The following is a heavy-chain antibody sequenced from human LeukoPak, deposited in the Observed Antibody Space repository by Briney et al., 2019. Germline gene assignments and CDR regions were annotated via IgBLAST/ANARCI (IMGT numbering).Heavy chain of an antibody. J-gene: IGHJ4*02. Sequence: SETLSLTCTASGGSISSYYWSWIRQPPGKGLEWIGEIDHSGNTKYNPSLKNRLTISVDTSKNQFSLNLSSVTATAVYYCVIFIMGTTTTDYWGQGTLVTVSS. CDR1: GGSISSYY. V-gene: IGHV4-59*08. CDR3: VIFIMGTTTTDY. CDR2: IDHSGNT. D-gene: IGHD1-26*01.